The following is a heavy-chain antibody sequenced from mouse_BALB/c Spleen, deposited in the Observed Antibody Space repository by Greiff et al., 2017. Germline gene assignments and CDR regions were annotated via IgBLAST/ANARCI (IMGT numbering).Heavy chain of an antibody. CDR1: GFNIKDTY. CDR2: IDPANGNT. J-gene: IGHJ2*01. V-gene: IGHV14-3*02. CDR3: ASDGDYYGSSYGYFDY. Sequence: EVQLQQSGAELVKPGASVKLSCTASGFNIKDTYMHWVKQRPEQGLEWIGRIDPANGNTKYDPKFQGKATITADTSSNTAYLQLSSLASEDTAVYSCASDGDYYGSSYGYFDYWGQGTTLTVSS. D-gene: IGHD1-1*01.